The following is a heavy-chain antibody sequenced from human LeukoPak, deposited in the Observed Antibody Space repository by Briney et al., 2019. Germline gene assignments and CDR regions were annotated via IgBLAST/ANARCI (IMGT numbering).Heavy chain of an antibody. CDR1: GFTFSTYA. CDR3: ARDLTIFGSYGEDY. Sequence: PGRSLRLSCAASGFTFSTYAMHWVRQAPGKGLGWVSSISSSSSYIYYADSVKGRFTISRDNAKNSLYLQMNSLRAEDTAVYYCARDLTIFGSYGEDYWGQGTLVTVSS. V-gene: IGHV3-21*01. J-gene: IGHJ4*02. D-gene: IGHD3-3*01. CDR2: ISSSSSYI.